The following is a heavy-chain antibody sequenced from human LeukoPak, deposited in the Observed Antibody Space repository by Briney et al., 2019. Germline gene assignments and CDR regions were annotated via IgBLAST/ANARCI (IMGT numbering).Heavy chain of an antibody. CDR1: GFSVSNNY. Sequence: PGGSLRLSCAASGFSVSNNYMSWVRQAPGKGLEWVSGISDSGGSTYYADSVEGRFTISRDNSQNTLYLEMNTLRAEDTAAYYCAKFISGYYYVEYFDYWGQGTLVTVSS. V-gene: IGHV3-23*01. J-gene: IGHJ4*02. CDR2: ISDSGGST. D-gene: IGHD3-22*01. CDR3: AKFISGYYYVEYFDY.